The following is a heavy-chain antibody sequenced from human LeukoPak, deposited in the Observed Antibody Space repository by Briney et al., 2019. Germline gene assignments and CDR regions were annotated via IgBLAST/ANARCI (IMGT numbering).Heavy chain of an antibody. J-gene: IGHJ4*02. D-gene: IGHD6-13*01. Sequence: HGESLKISCKGSEYIFTNNWIGWVRQMPGKGLEWMGNIYPGDSDTRYSPSFQGQVTISADKSISTAYPQWSTLKASDTAIYYCARVYSSSWYNWGQGTLVTVSS. CDR2: IYPGDSDT. CDR3: ARVYSSSWYN. V-gene: IGHV5-51*01. CDR1: EYIFTNNW.